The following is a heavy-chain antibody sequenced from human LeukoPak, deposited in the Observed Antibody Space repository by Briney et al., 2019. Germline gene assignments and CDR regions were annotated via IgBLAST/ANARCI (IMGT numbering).Heavy chain of an antibody. CDR1: SASITSSPYF. D-gene: IGHD3-10*01. CDR3: AANSADYNTLGSSYKV. CDR2: ISYSGTT. J-gene: IGHJ4*02. Sequence: PSETLSLTCTVSSASITSSPYFWGWIRQSPGKGLEWIGSISYSGTTYYNPSLKSRVTISVDTSKNQFSLKLNSVTAADTAVFYCAANSADYNTLGSSYKVWGQGTLSPSPQ. V-gene: IGHV4-39*01.